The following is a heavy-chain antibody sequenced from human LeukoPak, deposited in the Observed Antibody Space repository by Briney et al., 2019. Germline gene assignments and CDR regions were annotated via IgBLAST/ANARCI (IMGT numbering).Heavy chain of an antibody. CDR3: AKDQGQAVVPRRFDY. V-gene: IGHV3-23*01. CDR1: GFSFSTHA. Sequence: GSLRLSCAASGFSFSTHAMSWVRQAPGKGLEWVSTIYYSGGNTYSADSVKGRFTISRDNAKSMLYLQMNSLRAEDTAIYYCAKDQGQAVVPRRFDYWGQGTLVTVSS. CDR2: IYYSGGNT. D-gene: IGHD4-23*01. J-gene: IGHJ4*02.